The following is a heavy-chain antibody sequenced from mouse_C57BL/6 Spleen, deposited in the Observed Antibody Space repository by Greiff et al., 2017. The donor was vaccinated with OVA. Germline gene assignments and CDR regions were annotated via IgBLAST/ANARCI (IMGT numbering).Heavy chain of an antibody. CDR1: GYTFTSYW. D-gene: IGHD1-1*01. J-gene: IGHJ1*03. CDR3: ARGYDGSSPYYWYFDV. V-gene: IGHV1-55*01. Sequence: QVQLQQPGAELVKPGASVKMSCKASGYTFTSYWITWVKQRPGQGLEWIGDIYPGSGSTNYNEKFKSKATLTVDTSSSTAYMQLSSLTSEDSAVYYCARGYDGSSPYYWYFDVWGTGTTVTVSS. CDR2: IYPGSGST.